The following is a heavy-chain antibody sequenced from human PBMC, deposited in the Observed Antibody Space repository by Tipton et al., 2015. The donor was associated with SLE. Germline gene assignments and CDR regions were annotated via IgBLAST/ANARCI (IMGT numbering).Heavy chain of an antibody. CDR2: IYYSGST. CDR1: GGSISSGGYY. CDR3: AGPGVGYYHYGMDV. J-gene: IGHJ6*02. Sequence: LRLSCTVSGGSISSGGYYWSWIRQHPGKGLEWIGYIYYSGSTYYNPSLKSRVTISVDTSKNQFSLKLSSVTAADTAVYYCAGPGVGYYHYGMDVWGQGTTVTVSS. V-gene: IGHV4-31*02. D-gene: IGHD3-16*01.